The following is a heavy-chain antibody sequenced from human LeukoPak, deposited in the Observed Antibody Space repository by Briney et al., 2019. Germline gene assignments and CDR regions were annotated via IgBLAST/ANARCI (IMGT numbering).Heavy chain of an antibody. CDR3: AREGIVVPAAPYYYYYGMDV. CDR1: GGTFSSYA. V-gene: IGHV1-69*01. CDR2: IIPIFGTA. D-gene: IGHD2-2*01. J-gene: IGHJ6*04. Sequence: SVKVSCKASGGTFSSYAISWVRQAPGQGLEWMGGIIPIFGTANYAQKFQGRVTITADESTSTAYMELSGLRSEDTAVYYCAREGIVVPAAPYYYYYGMDVWGKGTTVTVSS.